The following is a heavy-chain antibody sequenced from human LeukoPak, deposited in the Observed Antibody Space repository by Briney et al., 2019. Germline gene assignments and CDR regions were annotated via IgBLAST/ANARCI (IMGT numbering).Heavy chain of an antibody. Sequence: GGSLRLSCAASGFTFDIYWMNWVRQAPGKGLEWVANIKQDGSDKYYVDSVKGRFTISRDNAKNSLYLQMNSLRAEDTAVFYCARGVDILTGLHVSHYGMDVWGQGTTVTVSS. J-gene: IGHJ6*02. CDR3: ARGVDILTGLHVSHYGMDV. CDR1: GFTFDIYW. CDR2: IKQDGSDK. V-gene: IGHV3-7*01. D-gene: IGHD3-9*01.